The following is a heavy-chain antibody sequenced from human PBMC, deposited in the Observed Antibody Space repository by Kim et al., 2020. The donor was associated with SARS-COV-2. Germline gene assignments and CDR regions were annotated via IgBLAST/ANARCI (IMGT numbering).Heavy chain of an antibody. V-gene: IGHV6-1*01. Sequence: SQTLSLTCVISGDSVSTNRAAWNWIRQSPSRGLEWLGRTDYRSKWQSDCVGSVKCRVTINPDTSKNQCSLQWNSVPPEDTAVSNCAGDVWNY. CDR3: AGDVWNY. J-gene: IGHJ6*01. CDR2: TDYRSKWQS. D-gene: IGHD1-1*01. CDR1: GDSVSTNRAA.